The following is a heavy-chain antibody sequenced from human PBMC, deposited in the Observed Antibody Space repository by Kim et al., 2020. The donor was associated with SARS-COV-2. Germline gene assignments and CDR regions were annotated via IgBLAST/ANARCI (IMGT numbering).Heavy chain of an antibody. D-gene: IGHD3-10*01. CDR2: ISSSISYI. CDR1: GFTFSSYS. Sequence: GGSLRLSCAASGFTFSSYSMNWVRQAPGKGLEWVSSISSSISYIYYADSVKGRFTISRDNAKNSLYLQMNSLRAEDTAVYYCARDSGYYGSGSYYNADAFDIWGQGTMVTVSS. V-gene: IGHV3-21*01. CDR3: ARDSGYYGSGSYYNADAFDI. J-gene: IGHJ3*02.